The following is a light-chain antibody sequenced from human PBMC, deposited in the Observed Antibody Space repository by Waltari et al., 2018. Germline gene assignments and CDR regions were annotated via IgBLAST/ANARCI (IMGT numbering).Light chain of an antibody. CDR3: QQYDVYPWT. CDR1: QSITSW. CDR2: KAS. V-gene: IGKV1-5*03. J-gene: IGKJ1*01. Sequence: DIQMPQSPPTLYVSGGDRVTITCRASQSITSWLAWYQQKPGKAPKVLIYKASNLESGVPARFSGSGYGTEFTLTISSLQPDDFASYYCQQYDVYPWTFGQGTKVEIK.